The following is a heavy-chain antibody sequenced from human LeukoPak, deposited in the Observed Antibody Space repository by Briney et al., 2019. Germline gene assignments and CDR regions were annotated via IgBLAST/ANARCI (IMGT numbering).Heavy chain of an antibody. V-gene: IGHV3-7*01. CDR1: GFTFSSYW. Sequence: GGSLRLSCAASGFTFSSYWMSWVRQAPGKGLEWVANIKQDGSEKYYVDSVKGRFTISRDNAKNSLYLQMNSLRAEDTAVYYCARGFTIFGVVTPDYFDYWGQETLVTVSS. D-gene: IGHD3-3*01. J-gene: IGHJ4*02. CDR3: ARGFTIFGVVTPDYFDY. CDR2: IKQDGSEK.